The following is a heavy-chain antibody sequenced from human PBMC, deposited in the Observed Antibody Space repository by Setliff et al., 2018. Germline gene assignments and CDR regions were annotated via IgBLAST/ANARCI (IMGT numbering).Heavy chain of an antibody. D-gene: IGHD4-17*01. V-gene: IGHV3-23*03. J-gene: IGHJ6*03. CDR1: GFTFNNYA. CDR3: AKDLGDDGHYYFYMDV. Sequence: PAGSLRLSCAASGFTFNNYAMSWVRQAPGKRLEWVSVVYRGGSTTFYADSVKGRFTISRDDSKNTLYLQMNSLTVDDTAVYYCAKDLGDDGHYYFYMDVWGKGTTVTVSS. CDR2: VYRGGSTT.